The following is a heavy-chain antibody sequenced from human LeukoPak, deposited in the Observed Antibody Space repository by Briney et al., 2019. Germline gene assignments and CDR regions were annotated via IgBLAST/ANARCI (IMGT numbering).Heavy chain of an antibody. J-gene: IGHJ4*02. V-gene: IGHV3-48*03. CDR1: GFTFSSYE. Sequence: PGGSLRLSCAVSGFTFSSYEMDWVRQAPGKGLEWVSYISSSGDTIYYADSVKGRFTFSRDNAKNSLYLQMNSLGPEDTAVYYCARDPRGADWIDYWGQGILVTVSS. CDR3: ARDPRGADWIDY. D-gene: IGHD3/OR15-3a*01. CDR2: ISSSGDTI.